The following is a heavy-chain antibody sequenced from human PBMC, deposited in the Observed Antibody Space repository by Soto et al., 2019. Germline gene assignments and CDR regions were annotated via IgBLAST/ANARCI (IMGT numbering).Heavy chain of an antibody. J-gene: IGHJ6*02. Sequence: PSETLSLTCTVSGGSISSGGYYWSWIRQHPGKGLEWIGYIYYSGSTYYNPSLKSRVTISVDTSKNQFSLKLSSVTAADTAVYYCARDSYSGSYQYYYYYGMDVWGQGTTVTVSS. CDR2: IYYSGST. D-gene: IGHD1-26*01. CDR1: GGSISSGGYY. V-gene: IGHV4-31*02. CDR3: ARDSYSGSYQYYYYYGMDV.